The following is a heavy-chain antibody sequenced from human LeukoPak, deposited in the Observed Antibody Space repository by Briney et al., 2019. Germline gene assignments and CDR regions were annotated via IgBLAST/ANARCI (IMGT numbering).Heavy chain of an antibody. Sequence: SGTLSLTCAVYGGSFSGCYWSWIRQPPGKGLEWIGEINHSGSTNYNPSLKSRITISVDTSKNQFSLKLSSVTAADTAMYYCARWGYYDSSGYYYYDYWGQGTLVTVSS. CDR1: GGSFSGCY. CDR3: ARWGYYDSSGYYYYDY. CDR2: INHSGST. D-gene: IGHD3-22*01. J-gene: IGHJ4*02. V-gene: IGHV4-34*01.